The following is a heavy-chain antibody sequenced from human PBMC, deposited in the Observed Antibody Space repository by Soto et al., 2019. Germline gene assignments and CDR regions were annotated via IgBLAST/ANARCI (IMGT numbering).Heavy chain of an antibody. D-gene: IGHD6-6*01. Sequence: QVQLVQSGAEVKKPGASVKVSCKASGYRFTSYYVHWVRQAPGKGLEWMGRINPGGGATNYSQKFQGRISMSRDTSTTTFYMELINLRSEDTALYYCARDLSISTRPSWFDPWGQGTLVTVSS. CDR2: INPGGGAT. CDR3: ARDLSISTRPSWFDP. CDR1: GYRFTSYY. V-gene: IGHV1-46*01. J-gene: IGHJ5*02.